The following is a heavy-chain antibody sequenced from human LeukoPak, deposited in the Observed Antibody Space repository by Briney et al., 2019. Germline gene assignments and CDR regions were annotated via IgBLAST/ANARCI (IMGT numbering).Heavy chain of an antibody. CDR2: IRRGIGTT. CDR3: AKKGQADDNGKPD. J-gene: IGHJ4*02. V-gene: IGHV3-23*01. D-gene: IGHD1-1*01. Sequence: GGSLRLSCAASGFTFSSYDLSWVRQAPGKGLECVSAIRRGIGTTYYADSVQGRFTISRDNSKNTLYLQMNNLRADDTAIYYCAKKGQADDNGKPDWGQGTLVTVSS. CDR1: GFTFSSYD.